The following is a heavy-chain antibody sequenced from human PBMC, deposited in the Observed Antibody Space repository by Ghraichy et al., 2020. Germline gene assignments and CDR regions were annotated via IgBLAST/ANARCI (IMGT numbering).Heavy chain of an antibody. CDR3: ARDPIGYCSDTTCSNFDS. CDR2: INHSGIA. J-gene: IGHJ4*02. D-gene: IGHD2-2*01. CDR1: GGSFSGYY. Sequence: GSLRLSCAVYGGSFSGYYWNWIRQPPGKGLEWIGEINHSGIANYNPSLKSRVTISVDTSKNQFSLRLSSVTAADTAVYYCARDPIGYCSDTTCSNFDSWGQGTLVTVSS. V-gene: IGHV4-34*01.